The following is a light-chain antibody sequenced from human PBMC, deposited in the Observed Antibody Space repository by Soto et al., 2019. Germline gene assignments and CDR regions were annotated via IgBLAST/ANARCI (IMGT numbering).Light chain of an antibody. CDR3: SSYTSSSTPYV. J-gene: IGLJ1*01. V-gene: IGLV2-14*03. CDR2: DVS. CDR1: SSDVGGYNY. Sequence: QSALTQPASLSGSPGQSITISCTGTSSDVGGYNYVSWYQQHPGKAPKLMIYDVSNRPSGVSNRFSGSKSGNTASLTISGLQAEDEADYYGSSYTSSSTPYVFGTGAKVTAL.